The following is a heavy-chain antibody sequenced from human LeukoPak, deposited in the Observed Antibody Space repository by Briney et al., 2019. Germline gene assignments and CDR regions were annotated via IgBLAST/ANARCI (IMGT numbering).Heavy chain of an antibody. Sequence: GASVKVSCKASGYTLTSYGISWVRQAPGQGLEWMGWINPNSGGTNYAQKFQGRVTMTRDTSISTSYMELSRLRSDDTAVYYCARAWLRLNPYFDYWGQGTLVTVSS. CDR2: INPNSGGT. J-gene: IGHJ4*02. CDR1: GYTLTSYG. V-gene: IGHV1-2*02. CDR3: ARAWLRLNPYFDY. D-gene: IGHD5-12*01.